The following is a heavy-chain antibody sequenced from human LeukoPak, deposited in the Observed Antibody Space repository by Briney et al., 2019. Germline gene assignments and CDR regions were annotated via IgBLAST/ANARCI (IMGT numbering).Heavy chain of an antibody. J-gene: IGHJ4*02. CDR3: ATFGVIVRNNYLDY. D-gene: IGHD3-3*01. Sequence: GGSLRLSCVGSGFIFRSYAATWVRQAPGKGLDWVSSITANGDTTYYADSVKGRFTISRDNSKNTLYLQMSSLRAEDTAVYYCATFGVIVRNNYLDYWGQGALVAVSS. CDR1: GFIFRSYA. CDR2: ITANGDTT. V-gene: IGHV3-23*01.